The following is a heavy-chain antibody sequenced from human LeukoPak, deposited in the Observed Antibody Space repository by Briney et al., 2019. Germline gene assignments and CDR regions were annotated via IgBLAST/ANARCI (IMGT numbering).Heavy chain of an antibody. CDR1: GFTFSDYY. CDR3: ASTPPRDGSGSYDY. V-gene: IGHV3-11*03. Sequence: GGSLRLSCAASGFTFSDYYMSWIRQAPGKGLEWVSYISSSSSYTNYADSVKGRFPISRDNAKNSLYLQMNSLRAEDTAVYYCASTPPRDGSGSYDYWGQGTLVTVSS. J-gene: IGHJ4*02. D-gene: IGHD3-10*01. CDR2: ISSSSSYT.